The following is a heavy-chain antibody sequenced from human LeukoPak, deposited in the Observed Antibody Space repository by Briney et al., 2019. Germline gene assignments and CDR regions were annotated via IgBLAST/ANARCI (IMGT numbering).Heavy chain of an antibody. V-gene: IGHV4-34*01. J-gene: IGHJ4*02. Sequence: GSLRLSCVVSEFTFSYYWMSWIRQPPGKGLEWIGEINHSGSTNYNPSLKSRVTISVDTSKNQFSLKLSSVTAADTAVYYCARVRGRGATSEFGYWGQGTLVTVSS. D-gene: IGHD1-26*01. CDR3: ARVRGRGATSEFGY. CDR1: EFTFSYYW. CDR2: INHSGST.